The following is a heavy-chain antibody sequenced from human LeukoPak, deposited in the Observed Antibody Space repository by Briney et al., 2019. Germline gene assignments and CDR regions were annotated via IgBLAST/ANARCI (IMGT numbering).Heavy chain of an antibody. CDR1: GGSFSGYY. D-gene: IGHD3-22*01. J-gene: IGHJ4*02. CDR2: IYYSGST. Sequence: SETLSRTCAVYGGSFSGYYWSWIRQPPGKGLEWIGSIYYSGSTYYNPSLKSRVAKSVDTSRNQFSLKLSSVTAADTAVYYCARERTLFPGDSSGYFDYWGQGILVTVSS. CDR3: ARERTLFPGDSSGYFDY. V-gene: IGHV4-34*01.